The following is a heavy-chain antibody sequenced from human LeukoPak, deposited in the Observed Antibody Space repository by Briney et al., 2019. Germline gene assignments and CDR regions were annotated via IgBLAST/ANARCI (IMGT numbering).Heavy chain of an antibody. D-gene: IGHD5-12*01. CDR2: ISSSSYI. Sequence: PGGSLRLSCAASGFTFSDYYMSWIRQAPGKGLEWVSSISSSSYIYYADSVKGRFTISRDNAKNSLYLQMNSLRAEDTAVYYCARVLGPPQSYSGYDKGLREFDYWGQGTLVTVSS. V-gene: IGHV3-69-1*01. CDR3: ARVLGPPQSYSGYDKGLREFDY. J-gene: IGHJ4*02. CDR1: GFTFSDYY.